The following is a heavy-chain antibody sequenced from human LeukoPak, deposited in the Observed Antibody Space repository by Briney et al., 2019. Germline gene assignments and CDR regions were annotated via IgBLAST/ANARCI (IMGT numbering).Heavy chain of an antibody. D-gene: IGHD2-8*01. CDR1: GYSISSGYY. Sequence: SETLSLTCTVSGYSISSGYYWGWIRQPPGKGLEYIGYVYYSGSTNYNPSLKSRVAMSLDTSKNQFSLRLTSVTPADTAVYYCAREAQGRSFPLYYFDSWGQGTLVSV. CDR3: AREAQGRSFPLYYFDS. V-gene: IGHV4-38-2*02. CDR2: VYYSGST. J-gene: IGHJ4*01.